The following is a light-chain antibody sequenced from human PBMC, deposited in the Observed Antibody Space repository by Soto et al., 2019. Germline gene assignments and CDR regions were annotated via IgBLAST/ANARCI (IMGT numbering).Light chain of an antibody. J-gene: IGKJ3*01. CDR1: QSVTYN. CDR3: HHYINWPFT. Sequence: EIVMTQSPATLSVSPGERATLSCRASQSVTYNLAWYQQKPGQAPRLLFYGASTRATGIPARFSGSRSGTEFTLTITSLQSEDFAVYYCHHYINWPFTFGPGTKVDIK. CDR2: GAS. V-gene: IGKV3-15*01.